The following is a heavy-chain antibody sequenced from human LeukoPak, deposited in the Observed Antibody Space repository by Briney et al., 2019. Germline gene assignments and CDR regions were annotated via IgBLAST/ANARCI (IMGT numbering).Heavy chain of an antibody. J-gene: IGHJ4*02. CDR1: GFTFSSYA. V-gene: IGHV3-23*01. CDR3: AKDRVLWFGELADY. CDR2: ISGSGGST. Sequence: GGSLRLSCAASGFTFSSYAMSWVRQAPGKGLEWVSAISGSGGSTYYAASVKGRFTISRDNSKNTLYLQMNSLRAEDTAVYYCAKDRVLWFGELADYWGQGTLVTVSS. D-gene: IGHD3-10*01.